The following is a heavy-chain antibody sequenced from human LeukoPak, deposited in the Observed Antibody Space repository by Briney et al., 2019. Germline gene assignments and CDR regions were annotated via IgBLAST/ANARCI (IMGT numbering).Heavy chain of an antibody. V-gene: IGHV3-7*03. CDR1: GFTFSSYW. Sequence: GGSLRLSCAASGFTFSSYWMSWVRQAPGKGLEWVANIKQDGSEKYYVYSVKGRFTISRDNSKNTLYLQMNSLRAEDTAVYYCAKVPNWNYLWFDPWGQGTLVTVSS. J-gene: IGHJ5*02. CDR3: AKVPNWNYLWFDP. D-gene: IGHD1-7*01. CDR2: IKQDGSEK.